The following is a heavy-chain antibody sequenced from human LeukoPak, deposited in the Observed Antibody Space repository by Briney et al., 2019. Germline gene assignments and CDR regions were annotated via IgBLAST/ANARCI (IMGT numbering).Heavy chain of an antibody. D-gene: IGHD3-22*01. CDR2: IYYSGST. J-gene: IGHJ4*02. Sequence: SETLSLTCTASGGSISSYYWSWIRQPPGKGLEWIGYIYYSGSTNYNPSLKSRVTISVDTSKNQFSLKLSSVTAADTAVYYCARGGAHYYDSSGYDYWGQGTLVTVSS. CDR3: ARGGAHYYDSSGYDY. V-gene: IGHV4-59*01. CDR1: GGSISSYY.